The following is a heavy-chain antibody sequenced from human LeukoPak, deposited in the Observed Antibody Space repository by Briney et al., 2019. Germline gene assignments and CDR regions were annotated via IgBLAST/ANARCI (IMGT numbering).Heavy chain of an antibody. CDR3: ARESRYSGHYIGALDF. CDR1: GFTFNSYD. Sequence: GGSLRLSCAASGFTFNSYDFHWVRQPTGKGLEWVSATGTGGDTYYSDSVKGRFTISRENAMNSLYLQMNSLRAGDTAVYYCARESRYSGHYIGALDFWGQGTMVTVSS. J-gene: IGHJ3*01. V-gene: IGHV3-13*01. D-gene: IGHD5-12*01. CDR2: TGTGGDT.